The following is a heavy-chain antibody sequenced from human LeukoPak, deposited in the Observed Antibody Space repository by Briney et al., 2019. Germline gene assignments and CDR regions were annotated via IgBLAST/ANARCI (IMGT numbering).Heavy chain of an antibody. Sequence: ASVKVSCKASGYTFTSYDINWVRQATGQGLEWMGWMNPNSGNTGYAQKFQGRVTITRNTSISTAYMELSSLRSEDTAMYYCARVRWPEYYFDYWGQGTLVTVSS. J-gene: IGHJ4*02. V-gene: IGHV1-8*03. CDR2: MNPNSGNT. CDR1: GYTFTSYD. CDR3: ARVRWPEYYFDY. D-gene: IGHD4-23*01.